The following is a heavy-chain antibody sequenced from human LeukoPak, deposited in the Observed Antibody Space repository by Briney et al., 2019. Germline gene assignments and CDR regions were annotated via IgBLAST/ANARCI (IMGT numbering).Heavy chain of an antibody. Sequence: GGSLRLSCAASGFTFSSYSMNWVSQAPGKRLEWVSSISSSSSYIYYADSVKGRFTISRDNAKNSLYLQMNSLRAEDTAVYYCARDQPATGTTPFDYWGQGTLVTVSS. J-gene: IGHJ4*02. CDR1: GFTFSSYS. CDR3: ARDQPATGTTPFDY. D-gene: IGHD1-7*01. V-gene: IGHV3-21*01. CDR2: ISSSSSYI.